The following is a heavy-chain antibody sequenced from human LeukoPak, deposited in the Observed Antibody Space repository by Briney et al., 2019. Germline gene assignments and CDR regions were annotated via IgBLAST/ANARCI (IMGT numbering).Heavy chain of an antibody. CDR1: GGSISSGGYY. CDR2: IYHSGST. D-gene: IGHD3/OR15-3a*01. V-gene: IGHV4-30-2*01. CDR3: ARDPIGTGAPFDY. Sequence: SETLSLTCTVSGGSISSGGYYWSWIRQPPGKGLEWIGYIYHSGSTYYNPSLKSRVTISVDRSKNQFSLKLSSVTAADTAVYYCARDPIGTGAPFDYWGQGTLVTVSS. J-gene: IGHJ4*02.